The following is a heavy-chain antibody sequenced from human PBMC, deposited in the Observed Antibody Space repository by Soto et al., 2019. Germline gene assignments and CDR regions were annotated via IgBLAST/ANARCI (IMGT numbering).Heavy chain of an antibody. V-gene: IGHV1-46*03. CDR3: ARDVTYCSSTSCYQDYFDY. Sequence: AASVKVSCKASGYTFTSYYMHWVRQAPGQGLEWMGIINPSGGSTSYAQKFQGRVTMTRDTSTSTVYMELSSLRSEDTAVYYCARDVTYCSSTSCYQDYFDYWGQGTLVTVSS. D-gene: IGHD2-2*01. J-gene: IGHJ4*02. CDR2: INPSGGST. CDR1: GYTFTSYY.